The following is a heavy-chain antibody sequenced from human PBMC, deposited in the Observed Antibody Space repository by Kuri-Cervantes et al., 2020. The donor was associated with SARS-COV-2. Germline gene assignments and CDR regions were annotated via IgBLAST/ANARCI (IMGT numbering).Heavy chain of an antibody. J-gene: IGHJ4*02. Sequence: ASVKVSCKASGGTFSSYAISWVRQAPGQRLEWMGWSNAGNGNTKYSQEFQGRVTMTRDTSTSTVYMELSSLRSEDTAVYYCAAGSDSSGYYGPADYWGQGTLVTVSS. D-gene: IGHD3-22*01. V-gene: IGHV1-3*02. CDR2: SNAGNGNT. CDR3: AAGSDSSGYYGPADY. CDR1: GGTFSSYA.